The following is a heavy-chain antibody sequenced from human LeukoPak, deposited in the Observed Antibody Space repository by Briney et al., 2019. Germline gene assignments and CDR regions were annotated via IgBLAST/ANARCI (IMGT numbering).Heavy chain of an antibody. CDR3: ARSRSVAGTEEGFDY. Sequence: SQTLSLTCAISGDSVSSNSAAWNWNRQSPSRGLEWLGRTYYRSKWYNDYAVSVKSRITINPDTSKKQFSLQLNSVTPEDTAVSYCARSRSVAGTEEGFDYRGQGILVTVSS. V-gene: IGHV6-1*01. CDR2: TYYRSKWYN. CDR1: GDSVSSNSAA. J-gene: IGHJ4*02. D-gene: IGHD6-19*01.